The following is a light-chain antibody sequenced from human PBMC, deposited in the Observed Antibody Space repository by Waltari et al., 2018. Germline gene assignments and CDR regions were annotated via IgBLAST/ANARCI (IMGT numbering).Light chain of an antibody. J-gene: IGKJ1*01. CDR3: QQYYSGRT. V-gene: IGKV4-1*01. Sequence: DIVMTQSPDSLAVSLGERATINCKSSQSVLFSSSNKNYLAWYQQKPGQPPKLLIYWSSTRDSGVPDRFSGSGSGRDFTLTISSLQAEDVAVYYCQQYYSGRTFGQGTKVEIK. CDR1: QSVLFSSSNKNY. CDR2: WSS.